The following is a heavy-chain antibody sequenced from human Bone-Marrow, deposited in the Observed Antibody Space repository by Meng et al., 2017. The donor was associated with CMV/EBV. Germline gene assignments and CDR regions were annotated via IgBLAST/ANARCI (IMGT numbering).Heavy chain of an antibody. CDR2: IYYSGST. CDR3: AREHRWSPNWFDP. CDR1: GGSISSSSYY. D-gene: IGHD1-26*01. Sequence: SETLSLTCTVSGGSISSSSYYWGWIRQPPGKGLEWIGSIYYSGSTYYNPSLKSRVTISVDTSKNQFSLKLSSVTAADTAVYYCAREHRWSPNWFDPWGQGTLVTGSS. J-gene: IGHJ5*02. V-gene: IGHV4-39*07.